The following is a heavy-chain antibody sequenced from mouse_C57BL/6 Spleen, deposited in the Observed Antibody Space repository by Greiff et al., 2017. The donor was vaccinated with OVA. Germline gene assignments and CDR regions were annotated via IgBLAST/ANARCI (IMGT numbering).Heavy chain of an antibody. Sequence: QVQLQQSGAELAKPGASVKLSCKASGYTFTSYWMHWVKQRPGQGLEWIGYINPSSGYTKYNQKFKDKATLTADKSSSTAYMQLSSLTYEDSAVYYCAGYITTVVANYYAMDYWGQGTSVTVSS. CDR1: GYTFTSYW. CDR3: AGYITTVVANYYAMDY. V-gene: IGHV1-7*01. D-gene: IGHD1-1*01. CDR2: INPSSGYT. J-gene: IGHJ4*01.